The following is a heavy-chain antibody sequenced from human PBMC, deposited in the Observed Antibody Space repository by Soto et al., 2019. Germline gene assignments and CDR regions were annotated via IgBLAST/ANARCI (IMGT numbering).Heavy chain of an antibody. D-gene: IGHD3-10*01. CDR2: MYKTGET. V-gene: IGHV4-61*01. CDR1: GGSVSTGMKY. CDR3: MKAHESGDFLGMSV. J-gene: IGHJ6*02. Sequence: SETLSLTCTVSGGSVSTGMKYWGWVRQPPGKALEFIGYMYKTGETLLNSSLKSRVTLSMETSKNQFSLTLSSVTAADAAVYFCMKAHESGDFLGMSVWGPGTTVTVSS.